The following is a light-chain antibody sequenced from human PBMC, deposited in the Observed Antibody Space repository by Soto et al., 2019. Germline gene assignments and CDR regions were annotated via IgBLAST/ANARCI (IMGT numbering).Light chain of an antibody. CDR3: QQCVSSPLLT. CDR1: QSISTF. J-gene: IGKJ4*01. CDR2: GAS. V-gene: IGKV1-39*01. Sequence: DIQMTQSPSSLSASVGDRVTITCRASQSISTFLNWYQQKPGKAPKLLIYGASNLESGVTSTFSGSGSGTDFTLTISSLQPEDFATYYWQQCVSSPLLTFGGGTKVEIK.